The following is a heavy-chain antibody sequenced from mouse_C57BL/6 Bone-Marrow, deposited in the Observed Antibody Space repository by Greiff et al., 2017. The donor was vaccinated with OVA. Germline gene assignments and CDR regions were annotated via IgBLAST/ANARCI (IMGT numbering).Heavy chain of an antibody. CDR1: GYTFTDYY. V-gene: IGHV1-77*01. Sequence: VQLVESGAELVKPGASVKISCKASGYTFTDYYINWVKQRPGQGLEWIGKIGPGSGSTYYNEKFKGKATLTADKSSSTAYMQLSSLTSEDSAVYFCARDTYYYGSSYYYFDYWGQGTTLTVSS. J-gene: IGHJ2*01. CDR2: IGPGSGST. D-gene: IGHD1-1*01. CDR3: ARDTYYYGSSYYYFDY.